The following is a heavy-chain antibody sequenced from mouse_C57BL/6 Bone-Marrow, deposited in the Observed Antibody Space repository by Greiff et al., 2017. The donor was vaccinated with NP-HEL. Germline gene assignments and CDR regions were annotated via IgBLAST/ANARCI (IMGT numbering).Heavy chain of an antibody. J-gene: IGHJ3*01. V-gene: IGHV5-15*01. CDR2: ISNLAYSI. CDR1: GFTFSDYG. D-gene: IGHD3-2*02. Sequence: EVKVVESGGGLVQPGGSLKLSCAASGFTFSDYGMAWVRQAPRKGPEWVAFISNLAYSIYYAATVTGRFTISRGNAKNTLYLEMSSLRSADTAMYYCARGGDSSGQAWFAYWGQGTLVTVSA. CDR3: ARGGDSSGQAWFAY.